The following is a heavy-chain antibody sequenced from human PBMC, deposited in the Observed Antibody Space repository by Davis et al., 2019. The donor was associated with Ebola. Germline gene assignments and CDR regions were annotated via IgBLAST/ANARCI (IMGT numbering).Heavy chain of an antibody. D-gene: IGHD1-1*01. V-gene: IGHV1-18*04. Sequence: ASVKVSCKASGYTFTSYGITWVRQAPGQGLEWMGWINPHNNNTNYAQNVQGRVTMTTDTSTTTAYMEVGSLRFDDTAVYYCARAQFPTTSDHWGQGTLVSVSS. CDR3: ARAQFPTTSDH. CDR2: INPHNNNT. CDR1: GYTFTSYG. J-gene: IGHJ4*02.